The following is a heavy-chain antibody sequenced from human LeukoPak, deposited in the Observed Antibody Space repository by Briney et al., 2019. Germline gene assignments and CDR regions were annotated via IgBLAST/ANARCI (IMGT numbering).Heavy chain of an antibody. D-gene: IGHD3-3*01. V-gene: IGHV3-23*01. J-gene: IGHJ4*02. CDR2: ISGSGGST. CDR3: AKDGLMTTDFWSGYL. CDR1: GFTFSSYA. Sequence: GGSLRLSCAASGFTFSSYAMSWVRQAPGKGLEWVSAISGSGGSTYYADSVKGRFTISRDNSKNTLYLQMNSLRAEDTAVYYCAKDGLMTTDFWSGYLWGQGTLVTVSS.